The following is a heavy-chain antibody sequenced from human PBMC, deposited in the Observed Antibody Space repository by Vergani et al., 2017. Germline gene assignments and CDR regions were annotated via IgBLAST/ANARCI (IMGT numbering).Heavy chain of an antibody. CDR1: GFTFSDYY. V-gene: IGHV3-11*01. CDR3: ARVRWELLQSYMDV. Sequence: QVQLVESGGGLVKPGGSLRLSCAASGFTFSDYYMSWIRQAPGKGLEWVSYISSSGNTISYADSVKGRFTISRDNSKNSLYLQMSNLRAEDTAVYYCARVRWELLQSYMDVWGKGTTVTVSS. J-gene: IGHJ6*03. D-gene: IGHD1-26*01. CDR2: ISSSGNTI.